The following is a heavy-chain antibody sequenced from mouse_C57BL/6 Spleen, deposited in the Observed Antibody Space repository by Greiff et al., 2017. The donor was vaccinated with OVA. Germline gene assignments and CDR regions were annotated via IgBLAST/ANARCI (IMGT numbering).Heavy chain of an antibody. D-gene: IGHD1-1*01. Sequence: EVHLVESGGDLVKPGGSLKLSCAASGFTFSSYGMSWVRQTPDKRLEWVATISSGGSYTYYPDSVKGRFTISRDNAKNTLYLQMSSLKSEDTAMYYCARLGSSTGYFDVWGTGTTVTVSS. CDR3: ARLGSSTGYFDV. J-gene: IGHJ1*03. V-gene: IGHV5-6*01. CDR2: ISSGGSYT. CDR1: GFTFSSYG.